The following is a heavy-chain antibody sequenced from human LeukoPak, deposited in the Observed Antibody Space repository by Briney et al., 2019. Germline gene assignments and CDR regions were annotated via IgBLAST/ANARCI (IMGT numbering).Heavy chain of an antibody. D-gene: IGHD3-10*01. J-gene: IGHJ4*02. CDR3: ARHTRWVRGVISYYFDY. Sequence: SETLSLTCTVSGASIRSSSYYWSWIRQPPGKGLEWIGEINHSGSTNYNPSLKSRVTISVDTSKNQFSLKLSSVTAADKAVYYCARHTRWVRGVISYYFDYWGQGTLVTVSS. CDR1: GASIRSSSYY. V-gene: IGHV4-39*01. CDR2: INHSGST.